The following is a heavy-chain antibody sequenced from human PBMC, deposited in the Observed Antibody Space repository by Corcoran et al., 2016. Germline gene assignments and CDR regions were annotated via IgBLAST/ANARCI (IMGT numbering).Heavy chain of an antibody. Sequence: QVQLVQSGAEVKKPGSSVKVSCKASGGTFSSYAISWVRQAPGQWLEWMGGIIPIFGTANYAQKFQGRVTITADKSTSTAYMELSSLRSEDTAVYYCARGGREQLPAQPLYYYGMDVWGQGTTVTVSS. CDR1: GGTFSSYA. CDR2: IIPIFGTA. V-gene: IGHV1-69*06. J-gene: IGHJ6*02. D-gene: IGHD6-6*01. CDR3: ARGGREQLPAQPLYYYGMDV.